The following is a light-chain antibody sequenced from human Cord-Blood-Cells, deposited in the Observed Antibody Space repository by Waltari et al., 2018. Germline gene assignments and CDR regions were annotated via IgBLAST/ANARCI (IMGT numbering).Light chain of an antibody. Sequence: QSALTQPASVSGSPGQSITISCTGTSRDVGSYNLVSWYQQHPGKAPKLMIYEGSRRPSGVPKRFSGSKSGKAAVLTIAGLQAADEADYYCCSYAVSSSLVCGGGTKLTVL. CDR1: SRDVGSYNL. CDR2: EGS. V-gene: IGLV2-23*01. J-gene: IGLJ2*01. CDR3: CSYAVSSSLV.